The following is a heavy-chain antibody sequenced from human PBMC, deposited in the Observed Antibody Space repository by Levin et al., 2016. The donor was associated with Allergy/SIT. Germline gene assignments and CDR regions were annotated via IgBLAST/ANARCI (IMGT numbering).Heavy chain of an antibody. CDR3: AAPIESGYHFTVGY. Sequence: GGSLRLSCAASGFTFSSYGMHWVRLAPGKGLEWVSTISGSGGSTYYADSVKGRFTISRDNSKNTLDLQMNSLRAEDTAVYYCAAPIESGYHFTVGYWGQGTLVTVSS. CDR1: GFTFSSYG. D-gene: IGHD3-22*01. V-gene: IGHV3-23*01. CDR2: ISGSGGST. J-gene: IGHJ4*02.